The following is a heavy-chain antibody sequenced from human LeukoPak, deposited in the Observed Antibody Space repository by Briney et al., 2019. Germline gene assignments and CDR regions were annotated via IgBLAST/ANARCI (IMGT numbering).Heavy chain of an antibody. Sequence: PSQTLSLTCTVSGGSISSGSYYWSWIRQPAGKGLEWIGRIYTSGSTNYNPSLKSRVTISVDTSKNQFSLKLSSVTAADTAVYYCASHGSSWRQTLSDYWGQGTLVTVSS. V-gene: IGHV4-61*02. CDR3: ASHGSSWRQTLSDY. CDR2: IYTSGST. CDR1: GGSISSGSYY. D-gene: IGHD6-13*01. J-gene: IGHJ4*02.